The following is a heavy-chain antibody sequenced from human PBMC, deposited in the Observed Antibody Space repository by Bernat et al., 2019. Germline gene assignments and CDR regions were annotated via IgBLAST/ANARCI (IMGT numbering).Heavy chain of an antibody. CDR2: SNSDGGDT. V-gene: IGHV3-74*01. J-gene: IGHJ6*03. CDR3: ARDRSAVQGGIISYYMDV. Sequence: EVQLVESGGGLVQPGGSLRLSCAASGFTLSNYWMHWVRQAPGKGLVWVLRSNSDGGDTNYAESVKGRFTISRDNARNTLFLQMNRLRAEDTAVYYCARDRSAVQGGIISYYMDVWGKGTTVTVSS. CDR1: GFTLSNYW. D-gene: IGHD3-10*01.